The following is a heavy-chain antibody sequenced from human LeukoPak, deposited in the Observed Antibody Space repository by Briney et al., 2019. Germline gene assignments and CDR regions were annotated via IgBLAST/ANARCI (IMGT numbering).Heavy chain of an antibody. V-gene: IGHV4-39*01. CDR2: IQNSVTN. Sequence: SETLSLTCSVSGGSLITTGYYWGWIRQSPGKGLEWIGNIQNSVTNFYNPSLRSRVTMYVDTSKNEVSLNLYSVTAADTAVYYCPRLIGYCSTYSCPGWGSWGQGTLVTVSS. CDR3: PRLIGYCSTYSCPGWGS. J-gene: IGHJ5*02. D-gene: IGHD2-2*01. CDR1: GGSLITTGYY.